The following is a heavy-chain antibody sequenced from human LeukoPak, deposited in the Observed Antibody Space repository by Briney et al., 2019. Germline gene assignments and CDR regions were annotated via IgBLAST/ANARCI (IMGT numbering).Heavy chain of an antibody. CDR3: ASSRFLEWLTPYYYYMDV. CDR2: IIPIFGTA. Sequence: ASVKVSCKASGGTFSSYAISWVRQAPGQGLEWMGGIIPIFGTANYAQKFQGRVTITTDESTSTAYMELSSLRSEDTAVYYCASSRFLEWLTPYYYYMDVWGKGTTVTVSS. J-gene: IGHJ6*03. CDR1: GGTFSSYA. V-gene: IGHV1-69*05. D-gene: IGHD3-3*01.